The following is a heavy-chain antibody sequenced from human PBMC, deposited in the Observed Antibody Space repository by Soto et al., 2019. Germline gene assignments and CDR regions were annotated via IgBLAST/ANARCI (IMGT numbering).Heavy chain of an antibody. CDR2: INPMSGDT. CDR3: ARGTGIWPQLPPGNWFDP. CDR1: GYTFVASY. V-gene: IGHV1-2*04. J-gene: IGHJ5*02. D-gene: IGHD1-1*01. Sequence: QVQLVQSGAEVTEPGASVRVSCKASGYTFVASYVHWLRQTPGQGLQWMGCINPMSGDTKYAQQFQGWVTVTRDTPIDTVYMELSSLKTDDTAIYYCARGTGIWPQLPPGNWFDPWGQGTLLTVSS.